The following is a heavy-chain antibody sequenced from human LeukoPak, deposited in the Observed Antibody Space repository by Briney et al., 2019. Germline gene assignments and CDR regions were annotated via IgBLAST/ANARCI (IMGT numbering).Heavy chain of an antibody. Sequence: GGSLRLSCAASGFSFSSYEMHWVRQAPGKGPEWVSSISRGGSPIYYADPVRGRFTTSRDNAKKSLFLQMNSLRAEDTAVYYCTRVSWRGEIYWGQGTLVSVSS. J-gene: IGHJ4*02. CDR1: GFSFSSYE. D-gene: IGHD3-3*01. CDR3: TRVSWRGEIY. CDR2: ISRGGSPI. V-gene: IGHV3-48*03.